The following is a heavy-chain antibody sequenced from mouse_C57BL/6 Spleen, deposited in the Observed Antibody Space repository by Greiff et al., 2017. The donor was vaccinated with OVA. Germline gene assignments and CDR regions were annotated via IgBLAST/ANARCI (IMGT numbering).Heavy chain of an antibody. Sequence: DVMLVESGGGLVKPGGSLKLSCAASGFTFSDYGMHWVRQAPEKGLEWVAYISSGSSTIYYADTVKGRFTISRDNAKNTLFLQMTSLRSEDTAMYYCARVYYYGSSYGYFDVWGTGTTVTVSS. CDR1: GFTFSDYG. CDR2: ISSGSSTI. V-gene: IGHV5-17*01. J-gene: IGHJ1*03. D-gene: IGHD1-1*01. CDR3: ARVYYYGSSYGYFDV.